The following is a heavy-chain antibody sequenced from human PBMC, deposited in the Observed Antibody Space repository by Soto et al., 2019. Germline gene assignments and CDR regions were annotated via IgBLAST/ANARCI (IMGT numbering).Heavy chain of an antibody. D-gene: IGHD7-27*01. J-gene: IGHJ4*02. CDR2: VSAGGGTT. Sequence: EVQLLESGGGLVQPGGSLRLSCAASGFSFSNYAMNWVRQAPGKGLEWVSSVSAGGGTTFYADSVKGRFTISRDKSKNTLYLQMNSLRAEDTAVYYCATRLPGAGCFDYWGQGTLVTVSS. CDR1: GFSFSNYA. V-gene: IGHV3-23*01. CDR3: ATRLPGAGCFDY.